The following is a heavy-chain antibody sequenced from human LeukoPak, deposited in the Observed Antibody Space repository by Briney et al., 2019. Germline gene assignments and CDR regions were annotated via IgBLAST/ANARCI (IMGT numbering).Heavy chain of an antibody. CDR1: GYTFIDYY. CDR3: ARVGRESSTGWLDY. J-gene: IGHJ4*02. CDR2: INVKSGAT. V-gene: IGHV1-2*06. D-gene: IGHD6-19*01. Sequence: ASVKVSCKASGYTFIDYYFNWMRQAPGQGPEWMGRINVKSGATDYAQKFQGRVTVTRDTSISTAYMELSSLRSDDTAVYYCARVGRESSTGWLDYWGQGTLVTVSS.